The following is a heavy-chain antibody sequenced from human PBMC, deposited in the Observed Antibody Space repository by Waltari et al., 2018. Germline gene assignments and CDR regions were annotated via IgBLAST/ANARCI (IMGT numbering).Heavy chain of an antibody. J-gene: IGHJ4*02. Sequence: QVQLQESGPGLVKPSETLSLTCAVSGYSISRGYYWGWIRQPPGKGLEWIGRIYHSGSTYYNPALKSRVTISVDTSKNQFALKLSSVTAADTAVYYCARQNSGYNYWGQGTLVTVSS. V-gene: IGHV4-38-2*01. CDR2: IYHSGST. CDR3: ARQNSGYNY. CDR1: GYSISRGYY. D-gene: IGHD5-12*01.